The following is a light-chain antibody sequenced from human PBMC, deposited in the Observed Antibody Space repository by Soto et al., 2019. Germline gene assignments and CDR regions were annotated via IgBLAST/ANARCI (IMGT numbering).Light chain of an antibody. Sequence: DIQMTQSPSTLSASVGDRLTITCRASQTISSWLAWYQQKPGKAPKLLIYKASSLESGVPSRFSGSGSGTEFTLTISSLQPDDFVTYYCQQYNSFPGTFGQGTKVEIK. J-gene: IGKJ1*01. CDR2: KAS. V-gene: IGKV1-5*03. CDR3: QQYNSFPGT. CDR1: QTISSW.